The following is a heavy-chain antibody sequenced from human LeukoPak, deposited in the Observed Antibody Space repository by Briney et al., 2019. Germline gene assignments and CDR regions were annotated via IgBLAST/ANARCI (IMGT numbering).Heavy chain of an antibody. CDR2: NYYNEST. V-gene: IGHV4-39*01. CDR3: ARGYSTGTPFFDY. CDR1: GGPMSSRSYY. Sequence: SETLSLTCTVSGGPMSSRSYYWGWIRQSPGKGLEWIRSNYYNESTYYNPSFKSRVTIHVDMSENQFSLRLNSVTAADTAVYYCARGYSTGTPFFDYWGQGILVTV. J-gene: IGHJ4*02. D-gene: IGHD2-8*02.